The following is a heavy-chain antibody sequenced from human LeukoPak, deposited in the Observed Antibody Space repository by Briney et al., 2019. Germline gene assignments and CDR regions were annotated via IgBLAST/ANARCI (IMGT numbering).Heavy chain of an antibody. CDR2: INPRGST. D-gene: IGHD3-22*01. J-gene: IGHJ4*02. V-gene: IGHV1-46*01. CDR3: ATGGHVRVYDSSAYYGHY. CDR1: GYTFTGYY. Sequence: GASVKVSCKASGYTFTGYYMHWVRQAPGQGLEWMGIINPRGSTSYAQKFQGRVTMTRDMSTSTVYMELSSLRSEDTAVYYCATGGHVRVYDSSAYYGHYWGQGTLVTVSS.